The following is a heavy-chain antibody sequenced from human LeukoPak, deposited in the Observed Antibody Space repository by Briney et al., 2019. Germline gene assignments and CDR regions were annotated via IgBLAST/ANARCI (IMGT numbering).Heavy chain of an antibody. CDR2: IYYSGST. J-gene: IGHJ4*02. V-gene: IGHV4-39*01. D-gene: IGHD4-17*01. Sequence: SETLSLTCTVSVGSIRNSGYYWGWIRQPPGKGLERIGSIYYSGSTYYKPSLKSRVTISVDTSKNQFSLNLNSVTAADTAVYYCARQGYADFSPRPFDYWGQGTLVTVSS. CDR1: VGSIRNSGYY. CDR3: ARQGYADFSPRPFDY.